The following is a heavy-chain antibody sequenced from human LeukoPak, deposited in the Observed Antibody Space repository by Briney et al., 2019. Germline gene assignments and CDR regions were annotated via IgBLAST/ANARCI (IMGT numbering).Heavy chain of an antibody. J-gene: IGHJ4*02. CDR1: VFIFSKYW. CDR2: INRDATTT. V-gene: IGHV3-74*01. CDR3: VEEINRGVRRYFDY. Sequence: GGSLRLSCADSVFIFSKYWMHWVRQAPGGGLVCVSRINRDATTTSYADYVKGRFTISRDNAKNTLYLQMDTLRAEDTAVYYCVEEINRGVRRYFDYWGQGTLVTVSS. D-gene: IGHD3-3*01.